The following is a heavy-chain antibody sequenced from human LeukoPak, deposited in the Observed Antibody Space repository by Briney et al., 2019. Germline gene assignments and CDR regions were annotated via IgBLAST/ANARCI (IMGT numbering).Heavy chain of an antibody. J-gene: IGHJ5*02. Sequence: ASVNVSCKASVYTFTSYDINWVRQANGQGLEWMGWMKPNSGDTGYAQKFQGRVTMTRNTSISTAYMELSSLRSEDTAVYYCARMNWLTTDNPNWFDPWGQGTLVTVSS. CDR1: VYTFTSYD. CDR2: MKPNSGDT. CDR3: ARMNWLTTDNPNWFDP. V-gene: IGHV1-8*01. D-gene: IGHD4-11*01.